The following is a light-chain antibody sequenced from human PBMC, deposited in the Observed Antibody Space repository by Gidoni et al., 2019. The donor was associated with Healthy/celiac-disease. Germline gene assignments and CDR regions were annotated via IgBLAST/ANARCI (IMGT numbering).Light chain of an antibody. CDR2: AAS. Sequence: DIPMTQSPSSLSASVGDRVTITCRASQSISSYLNWYQQKPGKAPKLLIYAASSLQSGVPSSFSGSGSGTDFTLTISSPQPEDFATYYCQQSYSTPRTFGQGTKLEIK. V-gene: IGKV1-39*01. CDR3: QQSYSTPRT. CDR1: QSISSY. J-gene: IGKJ2*01.